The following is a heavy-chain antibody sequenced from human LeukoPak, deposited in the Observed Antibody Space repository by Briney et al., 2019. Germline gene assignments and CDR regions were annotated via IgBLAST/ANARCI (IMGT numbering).Heavy chain of an antibody. CDR2: IWFDGSKK. J-gene: IGHJ3*02. Sequence: GGSLRLSCAASGFPFSSFGMHWVRQTPGKGLEWVALIWFDGSKKYYGDSVKGRFTISRDDSKNTLYLQMNSLRAEDTAVYYCARDDYGGKLDIWGQGTVVTVSS. D-gene: IGHD4-23*01. V-gene: IGHV3-33*01. CDR3: ARDDYGGKLDI. CDR1: GFPFSSFG.